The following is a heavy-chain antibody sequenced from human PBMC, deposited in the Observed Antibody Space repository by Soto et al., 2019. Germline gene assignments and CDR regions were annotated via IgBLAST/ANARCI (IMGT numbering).Heavy chain of an antibody. J-gene: IGHJ4*02. V-gene: IGHV4-39*01. CDR1: GGSISSSSYY. CDR2: IYYSGST. CDR3: ASWGLSRGWYYLGS. Sequence: QLQLQESGPGLVKPSETLSLTCTVSGGSISSSSYYWGWIRQPPGKGLEWIGSIYYSGSTYYNPSRQSRVTISVDHSKNQSSLPLISVPAADSAVYYCASWGLSRGWYYLGSWGQGTLVTVSS. D-gene: IGHD6-19*01.